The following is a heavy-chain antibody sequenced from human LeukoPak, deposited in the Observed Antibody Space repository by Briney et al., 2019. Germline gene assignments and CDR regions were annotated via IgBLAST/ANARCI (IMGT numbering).Heavy chain of an antibody. CDR1: GFTFSNYW. V-gene: IGHV3-74*01. CDR2: ISNGASST. Sequence: PGGSLRLSCAASGFTFSNYWMHWVRQAPGKGLVWVSRISNGASSTTYADSVKGRFTISRDNTKNTLYLQMNSLRSEDTAVYYCASNSGFGESFDYWGQGTLVTVSS. D-gene: IGHD3-10*01. J-gene: IGHJ4*02. CDR3: ASNSGFGESFDY.